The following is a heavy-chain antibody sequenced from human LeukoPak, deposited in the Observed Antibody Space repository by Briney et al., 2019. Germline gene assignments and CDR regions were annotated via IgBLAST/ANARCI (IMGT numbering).Heavy chain of an antibody. CDR3: ATSGQYQLLWY. D-gene: IGHD2-2*01. V-gene: IGHV4-59*01. CDR2: IYYSGST. J-gene: IGHJ4*02. Sequence: PSETLSLTCTVSGGSISSYYWSWIRQPPGKGLEWIGYIYYSGSTNYNPSLKGRVTISVDTSKNQFSLKLSSVTAADTAVYYCATSGQYQLLWYWGQGTLVTVSS. CDR1: GGSISSYY.